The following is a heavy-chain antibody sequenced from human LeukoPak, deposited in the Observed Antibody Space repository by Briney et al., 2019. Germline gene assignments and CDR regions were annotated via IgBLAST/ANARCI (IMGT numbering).Heavy chain of an antibody. CDR2: IYYSGRT. J-gene: IGHJ4*02. D-gene: IGHD1-26*01. Sequence: SEALSLTCTVSDGSISGSYWNWIRQPPGKGLEWIGNIYYSGRTNYNPSLKSRVTISVDTSKNQVSLKLTSVTAADTAVYYCARHSGTYMDYWGQGTLVTVSS. CDR3: ARHSGTYMDY. CDR1: DGSISGSY. V-gene: IGHV4-59*08.